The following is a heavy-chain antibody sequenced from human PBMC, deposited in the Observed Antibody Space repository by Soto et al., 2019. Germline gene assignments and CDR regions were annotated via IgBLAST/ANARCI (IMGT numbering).Heavy chain of an antibody. Sequence: QVQLVQSGAEVKKPGASVKVSCKASGYTFTSYGISWVRQAPGQGLEWMGWSSGYNGNTNYAQKPXGRVTMTTDTPXXXAXXELRSLRSDDTAVYYCARDKGAYCGGDCYSTWFDPWGQGTLVTVSS. D-gene: IGHD2-21*02. J-gene: IGHJ5*02. CDR1: GYTFTSYG. CDR3: ARDKGAYCGGDCYSTWFDP. V-gene: IGHV1-18*01. CDR2: SSGYNGNT.